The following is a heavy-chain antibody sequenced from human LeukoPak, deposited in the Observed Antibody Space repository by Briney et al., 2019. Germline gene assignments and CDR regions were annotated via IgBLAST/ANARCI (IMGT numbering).Heavy chain of an antibody. CDR2: FSYGGNT. CDR3: ARHVHSGWYWVY. D-gene: IGHD6-19*01. V-gene: IGHV4-39*01. CDR1: GDSISSSTYY. Sequence: PSETLSLTCTVSGDSISSSTYYWAWIRQPPGKGLEWIGSFSYGGNTYYKSSLKSRLTISVDTSKNQFSLKLSPVTAADTSVYYCARHVHSGWYWVYWGQGTLVTVSS. J-gene: IGHJ4*02.